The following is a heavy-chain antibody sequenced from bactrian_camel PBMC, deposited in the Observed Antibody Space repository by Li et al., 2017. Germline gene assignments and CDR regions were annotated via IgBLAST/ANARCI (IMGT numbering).Heavy chain of an antibody. D-gene: IGHD7*01. V-gene: IGHV3S60*01. CDR2: IWSRSQST. CDR3: AADFDCYTGVRATYDD. CDR1: GYAGVHVC. Sequence: HVQLVESGGGSVQAGGSLRLSCVASGYAGVHVCMAWFRQAPGKDREVVARIWSRSQSTDYADSVKGRFTISRDNAKNTVYLQMNTLKLEDTAMYYCAADFDCYTGVRATYDDWGQGTQVTVS. J-gene: IGHJ4*01.